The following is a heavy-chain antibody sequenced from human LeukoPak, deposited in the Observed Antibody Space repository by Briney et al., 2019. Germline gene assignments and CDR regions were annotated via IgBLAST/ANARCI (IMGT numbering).Heavy chain of an antibody. D-gene: IGHD5-12*01. V-gene: IGHV4-34*01. CDR1: GESFSGYQ. CDR3: ARREVVDIVPTIPLSDY. Sequence: SETLSLTCAVYGESFSGYQWSWIRQPPGKGLEWIGEINHTGNTNYNPSLKSRVSISLDTSKNQFSLNLNSVTAADTAGYYCARREVVDIVPTIPLSDYWGLGSLVIVSS. CDR2: INHTGNT. J-gene: IGHJ4*02.